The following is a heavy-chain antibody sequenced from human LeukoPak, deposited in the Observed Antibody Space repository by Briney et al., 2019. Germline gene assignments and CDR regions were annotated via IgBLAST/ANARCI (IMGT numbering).Heavy chain of an antibody. D-gene: IGHD1-1*01. V-gene: IGHV3-30*03. J-gene: IGHJ3*02. Sequence: SGGSLRLSCAASGFTFSNYGMHWVRQAPGKGLEWVALILYDGSNKYYTDSVKGRFTISRDNSKNTLYLQMNSLRAEDTAVYYCARVRTDAFDIWGQGTMVTVSS. CDR3: ARVRTDAFDI. CDR1: GFTFSNYG. CDR2: ILYDGSNK.